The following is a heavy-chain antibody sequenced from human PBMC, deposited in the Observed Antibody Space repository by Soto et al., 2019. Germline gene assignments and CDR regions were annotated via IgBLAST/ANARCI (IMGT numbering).Heavy chain of an antibody. CDR1: GGTFSSYA. CDR2: IIPIFGTA. V-gene: IGHV1-69*13. CDR3: ATGYCSSTSCYVGGYYGMDV. Sequence: VASVKVSCKASGGTFSSYAISWVRQAPGQGLEWMGGIIPIFGTANYAQKFQGRVTITADESTSTAYMELSSLRSEDTAVYYCATGYCSSTSCYVGGYYGMDVWGQGTTVTVSS. J-gene: IGHJ6*02. D-gene: IGHD2-2*01.